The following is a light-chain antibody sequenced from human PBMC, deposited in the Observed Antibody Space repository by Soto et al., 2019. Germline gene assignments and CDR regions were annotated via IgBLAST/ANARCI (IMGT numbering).Light chain of an antibody. V-gene: IGLV2-14*03. CDR2: HVN. CDR3: CSYATGGAYV. J-gene: IGLJ1*01. CDR1: SSDVGGYNA. Sequence: QSALTQPASVSGSPGQSITISCTGTSSDVGGYNAVSWFQHHPAKAPKLIMYHVNNRPSGTSNRFSASKSGSTASLTISGLQADDEADYYCCSYATGGAYVFGAGTKLTVL.